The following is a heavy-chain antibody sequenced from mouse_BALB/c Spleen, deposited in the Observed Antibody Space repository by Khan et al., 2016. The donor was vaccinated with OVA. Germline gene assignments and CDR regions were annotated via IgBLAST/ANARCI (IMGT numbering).Heavy chain of an antibody. CDR2: IWAGGST. D-gene: IGHD1-3*01. CDR3: AGLEDI. J-gene: IGHJ2*01. V-gene: IGHV2-9*02. Sequence: QVQLKQSGPGLVAPSQSLSITCNVSGFSLTSYGVHWVRQPPGKGLEWLGVIWAGGSTNYNSDIMSRLSISTANYKHQVFLKMKSMQTDDAAMYYCAGLEDIWGQGTTLTVSS. CDR1: GFSLTSYG.